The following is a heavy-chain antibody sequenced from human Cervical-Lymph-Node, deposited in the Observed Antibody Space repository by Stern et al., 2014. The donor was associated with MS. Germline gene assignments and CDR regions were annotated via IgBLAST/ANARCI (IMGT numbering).Heavy chain of an antibody. Sequence: QLQLQESGPRLMTPSETLSLTCSVSGDSMNTDYWSWLRQPPGKGLEWIGYISHNGKTNHNPSLKSRVTLSLETSKHQFSLRLSSVTAADTAMYYCARGGLRWIRWGQGTLVTVSS. CDR2: ISHNGKT. D-gene: IGHD3-3*01. V-gene: IGHV4-59*01. CDR1: GDSMNTDY. J-gene: IGHJ4*02. CDR3: ARGGLRWIR.